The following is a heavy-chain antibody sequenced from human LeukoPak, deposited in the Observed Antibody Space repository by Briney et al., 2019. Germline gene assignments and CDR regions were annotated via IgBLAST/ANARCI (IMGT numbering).Heavy chain of an antibody. Sequence: SETLSLTCTVSGGSNSRCYWSWIRQPPGKGLEWIGYIYYSGSTNYNPSLKSRVTISVDTSKNQFSLKLSSVTAADTAVYYCARDPGSGNFDYWGQGTLVTVSS. CDR2: IYYSGST. V-gene: IGHV4-59*12. D-gene: IGHD3-10*01. CDR1: GGSNSRCY. J-gene: IGHJ4*02. CDR3: ARDPGSGNFDY.